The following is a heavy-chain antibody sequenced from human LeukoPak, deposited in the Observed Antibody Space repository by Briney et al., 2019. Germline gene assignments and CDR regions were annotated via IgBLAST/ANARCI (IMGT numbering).Heavy chain of an antibody. Sequence: ASVTVSCKASGYTFTGYYLHWVRQPPGQGLEWMGWIDPKSGDTNYAQRFQGRVTMTGDTSITTAYMDLSSLRSDDTAVYYCATLTGYTSSWPEDYWGQGTLVTVSS. D-gene: IGHD6-13*01. CDR1: GYTFTGYY. J-gene: IGHJ4*02. V-gene: IGHV1-2*02. CDR3: ATLTGYTSSWPEDY. CDR2: IDPKSGDT.